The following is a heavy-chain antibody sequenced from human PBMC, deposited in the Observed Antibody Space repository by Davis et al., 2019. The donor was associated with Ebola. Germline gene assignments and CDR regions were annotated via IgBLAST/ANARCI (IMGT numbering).Heavy chain of an antibody. V-gene: IGHV3-9*01. D-gene: IGHD3-22*01. CDR3: AKDAGYHGTGYDYYYYYGMDV. CDR2: ISGDSVSR. CDR1: GFTFEDYA. J-gene: IGHJ6*02. Sequence: PGGSLRLSCAVAGFTFEDYAMHWVRQAPGKGLEWVSGISGDSVSRGYADSVKGRFTISRDNAKNTLYLQMNSLRVEDTALYYCAKDAGYHGTGYDYYYYYGMDVWGQGTTVTVSS.